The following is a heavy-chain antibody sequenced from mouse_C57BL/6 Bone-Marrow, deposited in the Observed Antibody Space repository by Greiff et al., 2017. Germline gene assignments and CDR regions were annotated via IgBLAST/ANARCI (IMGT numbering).Heavy chain of an antibody. J-gene: IGHJ1*03. CDR1: GYTFTDYY. Sequence: VQLQESGAELVRPGASVKLSCKASGYTFTDYYINWVKQRPGQGLEWIARIYPGSGNTYYNEKFKGKATLTAEKSSSTAYMQLSSLTSEDSAVYFCARPLYYGSSYFEVWGTGTTVTVSS. CDR3: ARPLYYGSSYFEV. CDR2: IYPGSGNT. V-gene: IGHV1-76*01. D-gene: IGHD1-1*01.